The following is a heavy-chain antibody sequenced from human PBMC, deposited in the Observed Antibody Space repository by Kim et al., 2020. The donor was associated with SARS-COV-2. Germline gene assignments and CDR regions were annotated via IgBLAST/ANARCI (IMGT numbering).Heavy chain of an antibody. CDR1: GGSMNTRTYY. V-gene: IGHV4-39*01. D-gene: IGHD1-1*01. CDR3: AKFEEGTMEDY. Sequence: SETLSLTCTVSGGSMNTRTYYWGWIRQPPGKGLEWTGSAFYSVGTYYNPPLKYRVTISVDSSMNQFSLRPSSVTAVATVVYYGAKFEEGTMEDYWGQG. CDR2: AFYSVGT. J-gene: IGHJ4*02.